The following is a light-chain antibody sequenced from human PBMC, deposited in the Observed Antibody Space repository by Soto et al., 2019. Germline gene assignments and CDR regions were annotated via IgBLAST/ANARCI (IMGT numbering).Light chain of an antibody. Sequence: EIVLTQSPATLTLSPGERATLSCRASQSVGSTLAWYRQRPGQPPRVLLYDADKRATGVPDRFSGGGFGTDFTLTISSLEPEDFAPYYCQQRSNWPLTFGGGTRVDI. V-gene: IGKV3-11*01. J-gene: IGKJ4*01. CDR3: QQRSNWPLT. CDR1: QSVGST. CDR2: DAD.